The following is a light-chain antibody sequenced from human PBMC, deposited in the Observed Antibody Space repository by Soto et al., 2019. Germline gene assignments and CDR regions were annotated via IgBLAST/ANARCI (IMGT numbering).Light chain of an antibody. CDR1: SSDVGSYNL. Sequence: ALTQPASVSGSPGQSITISCTGTSSDVGSYNLVSWYQQHPGKAPKLMIYEGSKRPSGVSNRFSGSKSGNTASLTISGLQAEDEADYYCCSYAGSSTFPYVFGTGTKVTVL. J-gene: IGLJ1*01. CDR3: CSYAGSSTFPYV. CDR2: EGS. V-gene: IGLV2-23*03.